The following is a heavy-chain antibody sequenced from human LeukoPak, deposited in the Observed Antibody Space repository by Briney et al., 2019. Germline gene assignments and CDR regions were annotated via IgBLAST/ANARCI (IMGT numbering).Heavy chain of an antibody. CDR2: ISYDGSNK. CDR3: ARDYWYSSSWYQGFYYYYGMDV. CDR1: GFTFSSYA. D-gene: IGHD6-13*01. J-gene: IGHJ6*02. V-gene: IGHV3-30-3*01. Sequence: PGRSLRLSCAASGFTFSSYAMHWVRQAPGKGLEWVAVISYDGSNKYYADSVKGRFTISRDNSKNTLYLQMNSPRAEDTAVYYCARDYWYSSSWYQGFYYYYGMDVWGQGTTVTVSS.